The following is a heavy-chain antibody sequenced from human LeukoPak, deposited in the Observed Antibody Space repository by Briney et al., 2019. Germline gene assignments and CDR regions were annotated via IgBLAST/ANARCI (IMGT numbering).Heavy chain of an antibody. Sequence: SGPALVKPTQTLTLTCTLSGISLRRTGRRVSWLRQPPGKALEWLARIDWDDGKYYNSSLKTRLTISKAASADQVVLSMTNMEPTDTAIYFCARVYENNIFDLWGQGTLGNVLS. CDR1: GISLRRTGRR. V-gene: IGHV2-70*04. CDR2: IDWDDGK. CDR3: ARVYENNIFDL. J-gene: IGHJ4*02. D-gene: IGHD3-3*01.